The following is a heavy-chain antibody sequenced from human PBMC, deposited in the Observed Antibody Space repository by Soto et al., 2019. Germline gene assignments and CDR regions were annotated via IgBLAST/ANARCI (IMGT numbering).Heavy chain of an antibody. V-gene: IGHV1-69*08. CDR2: IIPILGIA. Sequence: QVQLVQSGAAVKKPGSSVKVSCKASGGTFSSYTISWVRQAPGQGLEWMGRIIPILGIANYAQKFQGRVTITADKSTSTAYMELSSLRSEDTAVYYCARDPTGGNSPHFDYWGQGTLVTVSS. CDR1: GGTFSSYT. D-gene: IGHD2-21*02. J-gene: IGHJ4*02. CDR3: ARDPTGGNSPHFDY.